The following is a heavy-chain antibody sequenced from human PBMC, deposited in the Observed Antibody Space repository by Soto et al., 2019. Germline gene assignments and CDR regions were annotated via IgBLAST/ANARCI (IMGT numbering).Heavy chain of an antibody. CDR1: GLSVSSSD. CDR2: IYSGGST. CDR3: STSSRNEYHFAMAA. Sequence: EVHLVETGGGLIQPGGSLRLACAASGLSVSSSDMSWVRQASGKGLEWVSVIYSGGSTHDADSVKGRFTISRDNSKNTVHLQMNSLRVDDTAVYFCSTSSRNEYHFAMAAWGQGPTFIVSS. V-gene: IGHV3-53*02. J-gene: IGHJ6*02. D-gene: IGHD6-6*01.